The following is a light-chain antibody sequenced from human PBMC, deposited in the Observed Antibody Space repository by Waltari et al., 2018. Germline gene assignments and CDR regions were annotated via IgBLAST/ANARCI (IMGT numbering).Light chain of an antibody. CDR2: DAS. J-gene: IGKJ5*01. V-gene: IGKV3-11*01. Sequence: EIVLTQSPATLSLSPGERATLSCRASQSVSSYLAWYQQKPGQAPRLLIYDASNRATSIPARFSGSGSGTDFTLTISSLEPEDFALYYCHQRSDWPITFGQGTRLEIK. CDR1: QSVSSY. CDR3: HQRSDWPIT.